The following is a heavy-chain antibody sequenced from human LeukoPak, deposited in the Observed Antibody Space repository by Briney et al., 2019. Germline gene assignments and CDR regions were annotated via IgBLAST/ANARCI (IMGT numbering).Heavy chain of an antibody. CDR1: GFTFSSYA. Sequence: QAGGSLRLSCAASGFTFSSYAMSWVRQAPGKGLEWVSAISGSGGSTYYADSVKGRFTISRDNSKNTLYVQMSSLRAEDTAVYYCARDRDCSSISCCNAFDIWGQGTMVTVSS. D-gene: IGHD2-2*01. V-gene: IGHV3-23*01. CDR2: ISGSGGST. J-gene: IGHJ3*02. CDR3: ARDRDCSSISCCNAFDI.